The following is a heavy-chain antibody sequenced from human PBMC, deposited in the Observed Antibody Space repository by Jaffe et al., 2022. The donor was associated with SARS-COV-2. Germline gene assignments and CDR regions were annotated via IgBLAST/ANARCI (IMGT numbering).Heavy chain of an antibody. CDR3: ARDAKWGPWYCNSTSCYRNVAGSYYYGLDV. D-gene: IGHD2-2*01. J-gene: IGHJ6*02. CDR1: GYNFVTYG. V-gene: IGHV1-18*01. Sequence: QVQLVQSGSEVKKPGASVKVSCKASGYNFVTYGLSWVRQAPGQGPEWMGWISAYNGNTNYAQKLQGRVTMTTDTSTSTAYMELRSLRSDDTAVYYCARDAKWGPWYCNSTSCYRNVAGSYYYGLDVWGQGTTVTVSS. CDR2: ISAYNGNT.